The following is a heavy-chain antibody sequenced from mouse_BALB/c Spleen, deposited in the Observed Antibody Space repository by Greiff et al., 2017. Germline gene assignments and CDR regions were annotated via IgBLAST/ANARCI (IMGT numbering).Heavy chain of an antibody. Sequence: EVKVVESGGGLVKPGGSLKLSCAASGFAFSSYDMSWVRQTPEKRLEWVAYISSGGGSTYYPDTVKGRFTISRDNAKNTLYLQMSSLKSEDTAMYYCARHGNGYWGQGTTLTVSS. J-gene: IGHJ2*01. CDR2: ISSGGGST. D-gene: IGHD4-1*01. CDR3: ARHGNGY. V-gene: IGHV5-12-1*01. CDR1: GFAFSSYD.